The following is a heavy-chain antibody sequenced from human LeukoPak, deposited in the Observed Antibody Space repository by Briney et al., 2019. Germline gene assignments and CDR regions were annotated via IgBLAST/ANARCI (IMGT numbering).Heavy chain of an antibody. CDR1: GYSISSGDY. CDR2: IYHSGST. Sequence: PSETLSLTCTVSGYSISSGDYWGWIRQPPGKGQEWFGSIYHSGSTYYTPSLKSRVTISVDTSKNKFSLKLSSVTAADTAVYYCARDSSVGSSGYYYRDYWGQGTLVTVSS. D-gene: IGHD3-22*01. V-gene: IGHV4-38-2*02. CDR3: ARDSSVGSSGYYYRDY. J-gene: IGHJ4*02.